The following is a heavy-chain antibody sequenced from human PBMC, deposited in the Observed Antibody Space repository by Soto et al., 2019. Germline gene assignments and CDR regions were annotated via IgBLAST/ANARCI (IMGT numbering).Heavy chain of an antibody. D-gene: IGHD6-19*01. V-gene: IGHV3-7*03. CDR3: ARAVATGAEY. CDR2: IKQDGTET. Sequence: LRLSCAASGFTISTYWMSWVRQAPGKGLEWVAHIKQDGTETYYVDSVKGRFTISRDNAKNLLYLQMNSLRAEDTAVFYCARAVATGAEYWGQGTLVTVS. CDR1: GFTISTYW. J-gene: IGHJ4*02.